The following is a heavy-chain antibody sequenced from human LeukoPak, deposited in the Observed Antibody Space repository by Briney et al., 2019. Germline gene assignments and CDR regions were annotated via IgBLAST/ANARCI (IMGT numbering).Heavy chain of an antibody. D-gene: IGHD5-12*01. Sequence: GGSLRLSCAASGFTFSSYAMSWVRQAPGKGLEWVSGVSASGGSTYYAASVKGRFTISRDNSKNTLYLQMNSLRAEDTAVYYCAKDLGGYDYLGLDAFDIWGQGTMVTVSS. CDR1: GFTFSSYA. CDR3: AKDLGGYDYLGLDAFDI. J-gene: IGHJ3*02. CDR2: VSASGGST. V-gene: IGHV3-23*01.